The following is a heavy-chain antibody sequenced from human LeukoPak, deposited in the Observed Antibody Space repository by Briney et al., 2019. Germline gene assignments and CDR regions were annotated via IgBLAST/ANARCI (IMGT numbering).Heavy chain of an antibody. D-gene: IGHD2-2*02. J-gene: IGHJ4*02. V-gene: IGHV4-39*07. Sequence: SQTLSLTCTVSGGSISSGDYYWGWIRQPPGKGLEWIGSIYYSGSTYYNPSLKSRVTISVDTSKNQFSLKLSSVTAADTAVYYCARVEKPKCSTSCYNGYFDYWGQGTLVTVSS. CDR3: ARVEKPKCSTSCYNGYFDY. CDR2: IYYSGST. CDR1: GGSISSGDYY.